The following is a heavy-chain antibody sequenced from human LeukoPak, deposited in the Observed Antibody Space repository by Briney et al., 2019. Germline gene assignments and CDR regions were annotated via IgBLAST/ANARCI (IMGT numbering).Heavy chain of an antibody. D-gene: IGHD1-26*01. J-gene: IGHJ4*02. Sequence: GASVKVSCKASGYTFTNYYIHWVRQAPGQGLEWMGLINPGGDNADYAQNFQGRVTMTRDTSTSTVYMGLSSLRSEDTAVYYCARVRSGSYYDTFDYWGQGTLVTVSS. CDR3: ARVRSGSYYDTFDY. CDR2: INPGGDNA. V-gene: IGHV1-46*01. CDR1: GYTFTNYY.